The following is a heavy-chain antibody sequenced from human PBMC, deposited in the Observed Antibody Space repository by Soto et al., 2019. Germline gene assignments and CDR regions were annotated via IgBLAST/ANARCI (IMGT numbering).Heavy chain of an antibody. J-gene: IGHJ6*02. CDR1: GGSFSGYY. CDR2: INHSGNT. V-gene: IGHV4-34*01. Sequence: QVQLQQWGAGLLKPSETLSLTCAVYGGSFSGYYWSWLRQPPGKGPEWIGEINHSGNTKYNPSLESRVTRSVDTSKNQFSLKLNSVSAADTAVYYCARTGGMDVWSQGATVTVSS. CDR3: ARTGGMDV.